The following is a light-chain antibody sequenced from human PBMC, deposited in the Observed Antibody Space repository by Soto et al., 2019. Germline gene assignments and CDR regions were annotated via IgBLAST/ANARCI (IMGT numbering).Light chain of an antibody. CDR2: DAS. Sequence: EIVMTQSPAALSVSPGGRATLSCRASQTVRNNYLAWYQQKPGQAPRLLIYDASSRATGIPDRFSGGGSGTDFTLTINRLEPEDFAVYYCQQFSSYPLTFGGGTKVDNK. V-gene: IGKV3-20*01. J-gene: IGKJ4*01. CDR1: QTVRNNY. CDR3: QQFSSYPLT.